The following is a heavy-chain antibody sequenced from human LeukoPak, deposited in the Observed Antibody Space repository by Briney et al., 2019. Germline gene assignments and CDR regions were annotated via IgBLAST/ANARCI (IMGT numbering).Heavy chain of an antibody. CDR2: IKQDGSEK. Sequence: GGSLRLSCAASGFTFSSYWMSWVRQAPGKGLEWVANIKQDGSEKYYVDSVKGRFTISRDNAKNSLYLQMNSLRAEDTALYYCTGETYYFDYWGQGTLVTVSS. D-gene: IGHD1-1*01. CDR3: TGETYYFDY. V-gene: IGHV3-7*03. J-gene: IGHJ4*02. CDR1: GFTFSSYW.